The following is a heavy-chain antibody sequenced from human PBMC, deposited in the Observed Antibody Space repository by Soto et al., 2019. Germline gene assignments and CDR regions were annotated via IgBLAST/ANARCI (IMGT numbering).Heavy chain of an antibody. CDR3: ANDSIFYNGIYYAIDV. J-gene: IGHJ3*01. CDR2: ISGGDDI. V-gene: IGHV3-23*01. CDR1: GFTFSNYA. D-gene: IGHD3-3*01. Sequence: VQLLESWGGLVQPGGSLRLSCEASGFTFSNYAMAWVRQTPGEGPEWVSTISGGDDIFHAESVKGRFVISRDDSRSTMCLHMDNHIVELTAIYFCANDSIFYNGIYYAIDVWGQGTVITVSS.